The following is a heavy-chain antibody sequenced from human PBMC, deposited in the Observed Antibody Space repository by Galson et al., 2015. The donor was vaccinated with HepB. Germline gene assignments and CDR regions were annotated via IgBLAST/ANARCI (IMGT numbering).Heavy chain of an antibody. V-gene: IGHV1-46*04. J-gene: IGHJ3*02. CDR2: INPSGGGT. CDR1: GYTLTHNF. CDR3: AREGAFDAFDI. Sequence: SVKVSCKAVGYTLTHNFMHWVRQAPGQGLEWMGIINPSGGGTTYAQKMEGRVTMSRDTSTSTVYMELSSLRSEDTAMYYCAREGAFDAFDIWGQGTLVTVSS.